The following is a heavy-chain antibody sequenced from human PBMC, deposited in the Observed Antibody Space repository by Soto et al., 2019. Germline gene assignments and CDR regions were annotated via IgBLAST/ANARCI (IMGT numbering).Heavy chain of an antibody. CDR1: GFTFSVYG. CDR3: AKKPPGDWVAMFDH. D-gene: IGHD2-21*02. CDR2: MSHDGTNK. Sequence: QVQLVESGGGVVQPGRSLRLSCAASGFTFSVYGMHWVRQAPGKGLEWVAVMSHDGTNKFYADSVKGRFTISRDNSKNTLYLQMNSLRSEDTAMYYCAKKPPGDWVAMFDHWGQGTLVTVSS. V-gene: IGHV3-30*18. J-gene: IGHJ4*02.